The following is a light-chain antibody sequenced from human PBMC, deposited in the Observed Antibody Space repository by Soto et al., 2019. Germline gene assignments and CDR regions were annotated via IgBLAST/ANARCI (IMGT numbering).Light chain of an antibody. CDR1: QRITGNY. CDR3: QQYGTSPRT. Sequence: EIELTQSPGTLSLSPGERATLSCRASQRITGNYLAWYQQKPGQSPRLLIYGASSRATGIPDRFSGSGSGTDFTLTISRLEPEDFAVYFCQQYGTSPRTFGQGTKVEIK. J-gene: IGKJ1*01. CDR2: GAS. V-gene: IGKV3-20*01.